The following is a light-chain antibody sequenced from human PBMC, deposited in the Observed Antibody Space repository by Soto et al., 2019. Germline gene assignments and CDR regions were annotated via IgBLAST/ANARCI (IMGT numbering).Light chain of an antibody. J-gene: IGKJ5*01. CDR2: KVS. V-gene: IGKV2-30*01. CDR1: QSLVYSNGHTY. Sequence: DEVLTQSPVSLPVTLGQPSSISCRSSQSLVYSNGHTYLNWFQQRPGQSPRXLMYKVSNRDSGVPARFSGSGSGTDFALKISRVAAEDVGVYYCMQGTHWPITFGQGTRLEIK. CDR3: MQGTHWPIT.